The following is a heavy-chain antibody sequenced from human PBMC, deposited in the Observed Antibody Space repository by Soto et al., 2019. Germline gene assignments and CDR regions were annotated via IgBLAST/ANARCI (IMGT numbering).Heavy chain of an antibody. CDR3: ARGEIQLWSWYYYGMDV. CDR2: INHSGST. CDR1: GGSFSGYY. D-gene: IGHD5-18*01. J-gene: IGHJ6*02. Sequence: SETLSLTCAVYGGSFSGYYLSWIRQPPGKGLEWIGEINHSGSTNYNPSLKSRVTISVDTSKNQFSLKLSSVTAADTAVYYCARGEIQLWSWYYYGMDVWGQGTTVTVSS. V-gene: IGHV4-34*01.